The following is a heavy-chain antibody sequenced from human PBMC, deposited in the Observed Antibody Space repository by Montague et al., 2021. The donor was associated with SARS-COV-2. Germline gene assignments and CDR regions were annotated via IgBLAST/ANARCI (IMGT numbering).Heavy chain of an antibody. D-gene: IGHD6-19*01. CDR1: GGFTASHY. J-gene: IGHJ3*01. CDR3: ARGWAFDP. CDR2: VYYNGDT. Sequence: SETLSLTCTVSGGFTASHYWNWIRQSLGKRPEWICYVYYNGDTKYNPSLQSRVTISIDTSENQFSLRLNSVTAADTAVYFCARGWAFDPWGQGRLVTVSS. V-gene: IGHV4-59*08.